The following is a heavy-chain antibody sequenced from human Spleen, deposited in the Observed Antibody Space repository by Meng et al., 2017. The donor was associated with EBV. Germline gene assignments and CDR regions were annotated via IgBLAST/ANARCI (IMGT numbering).Heavy chain of an antibody. CDR2: FSGSGHTT. Sequence: EGQLLGSGGALTQPGGSLGLSCTASGFTFGNYVLTWVRQAPGKGLEWISTFSGSGHTTHYADSVKGRFTIFRDTSRNTLYLQMNSLRAEDTAVYYCAGLSTGMAFDIWGQGTVVTVSS. J-gene: IGHJ3*02. CDR3: AGLSTGMAFDI. D-gene: IGHD1-1*01. CDR1: GFTFGNYV. V-gene: IGHV3-23*01.